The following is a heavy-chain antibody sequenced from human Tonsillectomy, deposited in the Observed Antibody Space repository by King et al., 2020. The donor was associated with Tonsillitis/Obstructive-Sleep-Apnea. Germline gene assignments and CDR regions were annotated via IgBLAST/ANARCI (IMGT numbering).Heavy chain of an antibody. CDR1: GLTFSSYE. CDR2: IGSSGSTI. CDR3: VRDRLGWSFDL. V-gene: IGHV3-48*03. D-gene: IGHD5-12*01. Sequence: QLVESGGGLVQPGGSLRLSCAAAGLTFSSYEMNWVRQAPGKGLERVSYIGSSGSTIYYADSVKGRFTISRDNAKNSLYLQMNSLRGEDTAVYYCVRDRLGWSFDLWGRGTLVSVSS. J-gene: IGHJ2*01.